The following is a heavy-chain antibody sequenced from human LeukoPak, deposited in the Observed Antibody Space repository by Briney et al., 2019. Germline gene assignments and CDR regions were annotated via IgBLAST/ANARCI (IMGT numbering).Heavy chain of an antibody. J-gene: IGHJ4*02. D-gene: IGHD2-2*02. CDR1: GFTFSRYS. Sequence: GGSLRLSCAASGFTFSRYSMNWVRQAPGKGLEWVSYISSSSSTIYYADSVKGRFTISRDNAKNSLYLQMNSLRAEDTAVYYCARVTLILYSELAYRYYFDYWGQGTLVTVSS. V-gene: IGHV3-48*01. CDR3: ARVTLILYSELAYRYYFDY. CDR2: ISSSSSTI.